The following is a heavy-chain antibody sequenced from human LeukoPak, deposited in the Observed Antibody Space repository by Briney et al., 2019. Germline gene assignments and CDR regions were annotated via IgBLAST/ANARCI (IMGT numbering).Heavy chain of an antibody. CDR2: ISGYSGNT. CDR3: ARDSSTAGYCSGGSCQFPDY. V-gene: IGHV1-18*01. J-gene: IGHJ4*02. D-gene: IGHD2-15*01. CDR1: DYTFSTYG. Sequence: ASVKFSCKTSDYTFSTYGISWVRQAPGQGLEWMGWISGYSGNTNYAQKFQGRITLTTDTSTRTGYMELRSLRSDDTAVYYCARDSSTAGYCSGGSCQFPDYWGQGTLVTVSS.